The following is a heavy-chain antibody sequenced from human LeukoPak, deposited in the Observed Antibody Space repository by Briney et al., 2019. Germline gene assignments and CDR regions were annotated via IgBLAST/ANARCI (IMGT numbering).Heavy chain of an antibody. J-gene: IGHJ3*01. CDR2: MSVYNGVT. D-gene: IGHD6-13*01. Sequence: GASVKVSCKASGYTFNSYGITWVRQAPGQGLEWVGWMSVYNGVTKFAQKVQDRVTMTTDTSTNIAYMELRNLRSDDTAVYYCARVWYPPDAFDFWGQGTMVTVSS. CDR1: GYTFNSYG. CDR3: ARVWYPPDAFDF. V-gene: IGHV1-18*01.